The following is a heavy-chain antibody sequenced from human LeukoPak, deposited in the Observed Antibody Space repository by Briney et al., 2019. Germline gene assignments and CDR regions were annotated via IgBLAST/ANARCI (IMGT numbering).Heavy chain of an antibody. Sequence: ASVEVSCKASGYTFTSYGISWVRQAPGQGLEWMGWISAYNGNTNYAQKLQGRVTMTTDTSTGTAYMELRSLRSDDTAVYYCASSRAGGYFDYWGQGTLVTVSS. D-gene: IGHD3-16*01. CDR2: ISAYNGNT. CDR1: GYTFTSYG. V-gene: IGHV1-18*04. CDR3: ASSRAGGYFDY. J-gene: IGHJ4*02.